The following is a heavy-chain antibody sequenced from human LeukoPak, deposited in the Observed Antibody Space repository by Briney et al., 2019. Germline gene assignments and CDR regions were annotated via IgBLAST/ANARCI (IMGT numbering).Heavy chain of an antibody. CDR1: GGSISSY. Sequence: SETLSLTCTVSGGSISSYWSWIRQPAGKGLEWIGRIYGSGTTTYNPSLKSRVSMSIDTSKNQFSLKLMSVTAADTAVYYCAREGLNMVRGVIPKEAWGWFDPWGQGTLVTVSS. CDR2: IYGSGTT. J-gene: IGHJ5*02. D-gene: IGHD3-10*01. V-gene: IGHV4-4*07. CDR3: AREGLNMVRGVIPKEAWGWFDP.